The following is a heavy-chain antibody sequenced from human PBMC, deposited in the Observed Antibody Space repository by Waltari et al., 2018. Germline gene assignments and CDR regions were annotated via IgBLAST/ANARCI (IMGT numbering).Heavy chain of an antibody. Sequence: QVQLQESGPGLVKPSQTLSLTCTVSGGSISSGSYYWSWIRQPAGKGLEWIGRIDTSGSTNYNPSLKSRVTISVDTSKNQFSLKLSSVTAADTAVYYCARAWISRILGATSAFDIWGQGTMVTVS. CDR3: ARAWISRILGATSAFDI. CDR2: IDTSGST. V-gene: IGHV4-61*02. D-gene: IGHD1-26*01. J-gene: IGHJ3*02. CDR1: GGSISSGSYY.